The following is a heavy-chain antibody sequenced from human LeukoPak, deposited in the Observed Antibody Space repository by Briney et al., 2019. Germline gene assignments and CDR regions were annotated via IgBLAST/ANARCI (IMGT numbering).Heavy chain of an antibody. J-gene: IGHJ5*02. CDR2: IYTSGST. D-gene: IGHD2-2*01. CDR3: ARAVDLYCSSTSCYGGWFDP. CDR1: GGSISSYY. Sequence: SETLSLTCTVSGGSISSYYWSWIRQPAGKGLEWIGRIYTSGSTNYNPTNYPSLKSRVTISVDTSKNQFSLKLSSVTAADTAVYYCARAVDLYCSSTSCYGGWFDPWGQGTLVTVSS. V-gene: IGHV4-4*07.